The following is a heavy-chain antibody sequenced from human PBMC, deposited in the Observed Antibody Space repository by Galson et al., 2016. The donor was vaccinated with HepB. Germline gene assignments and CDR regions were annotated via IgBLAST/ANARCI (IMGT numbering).Heavy chain of an antibody. V-gene: IGHV1-69*06. Sequence: SVKVSCKASGDTFSSDAFNWVRQVPGQGLEWMGQISPLFGTSNSAQKFQGRVTLTADRSTSTAYMELSSLSSEDTAVYFCAGDSDVGSHRCNPYYAMDVWGQGTTVTVTS. CDR3: AGDSDVGSHRCNPYYAMDV. CDR2: ISPLFGTS. CDR1: GDTFSSDA. D-gene: IGHD1-14*01. J-gene: IGHJ6*02.